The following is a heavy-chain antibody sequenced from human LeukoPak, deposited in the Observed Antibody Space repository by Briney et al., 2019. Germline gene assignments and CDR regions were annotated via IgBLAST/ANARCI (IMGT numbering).Heavy chain of an antibody. D-gene: IGHD3-10*01. J-gene: IGHJ5*02. CDR3: ARDSVLLWFGEHNWFDP. CDR2: INDGNGNT. V-gene: IGHV1-3*01. CDR1: GYTFTSYA. Sequence: ASVKVSCKASGYTFTSYAMHWVRQAPGQRLEWMGWINDGNGNTKYSQKFQGRVTITRDTSASTAYMELSSLRSEDTAVYYCARDSVLLWFGEHNWFDPWGQGTLVTVSS.